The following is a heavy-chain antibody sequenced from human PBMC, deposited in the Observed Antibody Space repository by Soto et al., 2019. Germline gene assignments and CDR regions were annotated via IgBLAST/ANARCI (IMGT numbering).Heavy chain of an antibody. CDR3: ARIWKTGMPVGY. D-gene: IGHD2-2*01. CDR1: GGSVSSGGYS. J-gene: IGHJ4*02. CDR2: IYYSGST. Sequence: QVQLQESGPGLVKPSETLSLTCTVSGGSVSSGGYSWSWFRQPPGKGLEWIGYIYYSGSTNYNPSLKSRVTISVDTSKNQFSLKLSSVTAADTAVYYCARIWKTGMPVGYWGQGTLVTVSA. V-gene: IGHV4-61*08.